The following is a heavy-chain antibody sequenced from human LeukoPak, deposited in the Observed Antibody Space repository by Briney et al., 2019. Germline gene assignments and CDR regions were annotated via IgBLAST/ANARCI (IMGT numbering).Heavy chain of an antibody. CDR2: INPGDGST. CDR1: GYTFTHYY. CDR3: ARTPYTCGLLFYFDN. J-gene: IGHJ4*02. D-gene: IGHD5-18*01. Sequence: ASVKVSCKTFGYTFTHYYIHWVRQAPGRGLEWMGRINPGDGSTIYAQKFLGRLTMARDTSTTTVHMEMSSLGSDDTAMYYCARTPYTCGLLFYFDNWGQGTLVTVSS. V-gene: IGHV1-46*01.